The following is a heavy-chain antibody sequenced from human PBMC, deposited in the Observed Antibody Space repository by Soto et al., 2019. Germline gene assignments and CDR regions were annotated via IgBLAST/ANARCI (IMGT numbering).Heavy chain of an antibody. D-gene: IGHD3-10*01. V-gene: IGHV3-23*01. Sequence: GSLSLSCAASGFTFSSYAMSWVRQAPGKGLEWVSAISGSGGSTYYADSVKGRFPISRDNSKNTLYLQMNSLRAEDTAVYYCAKDYGSGSYPWYFDYWGQGTLVTVSS. CDR3: AKDYGSGSYPWYFDY. J-gene: IGHJ4*02. CDR1: GFTFSSYA. CDR2: ISGSGGST.